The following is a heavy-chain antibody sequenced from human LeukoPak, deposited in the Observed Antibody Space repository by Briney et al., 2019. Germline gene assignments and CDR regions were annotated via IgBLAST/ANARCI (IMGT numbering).Heavy chain of an antibody. Sequence: PGRSLRLSCAASGFTFDDYAMHWVRQAPGKGLEWVSGISWNSGSIGCADSVKGRFTISRDNAKNSLYLQMNSLRPEDTALCYCAKGLGTGLRYGMDVWGQGTTVTVSS. D-gene: IGHD1-1*01. CDR1: GFTFDDYA. CDR3: AKGLGTGLRYGMDV. J-gene: IGHJ6*02. V-gene: IGHV3-9*01. CDR2: ISWNSGSI.